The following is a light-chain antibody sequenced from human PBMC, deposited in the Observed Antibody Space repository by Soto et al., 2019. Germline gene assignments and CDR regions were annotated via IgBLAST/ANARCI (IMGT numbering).Light chain of an antibody. J-gene: IGKJ3*01. CDR1: QSISSR. CDR3: QQYDTYVT. V-gene: IGKV1-5*03. Sequence: DIQMTQSPSALSASVGDRVTITCRASQSISSRLACYQQKPGKVPTLLIYKASTLESVVPSRFSGSGSGTEFTLTVSRLQPDDFATYYCQQYDTYVTFGPGTKVDI. CDR2: KAS.